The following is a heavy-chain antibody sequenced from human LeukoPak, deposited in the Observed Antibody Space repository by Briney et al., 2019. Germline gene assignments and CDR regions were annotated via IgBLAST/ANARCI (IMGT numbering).Heavy chain of an antibody. CDR3: AGELPTSSRRSIAVGGY. CDR2: IYYSGST. J-gene: IGHJ4*02. CDR1: GGSISSYY. V-gene: IGHV4-59*12. D-gene: IGHD6-19*01. Sequence: SETLSLTCTVSGGSISSYYWSWIRQPPGKGLEWIGYIYYSGSTNYNPSLKSRVTISVDTSKNQFSLKLSSVTAADTAVYYCAGELPTSSRRSIAVGGYWGQGTLVTVSS.